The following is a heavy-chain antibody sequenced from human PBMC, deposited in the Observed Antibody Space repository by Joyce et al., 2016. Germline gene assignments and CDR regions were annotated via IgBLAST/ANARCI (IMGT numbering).Heavy chain of an antibody. J-gene: IGHJ5*02. Sequence: QVQLQESGPGLVKPSETLSLTCTVSGGSISSYYWSWIRQPPGKGLEWIGYSYYSGNTNYNPSLKSRVTISLDTSKSQFSLKLSSVTAADTAVYYCARRSRYCSGGSCSIWFDPWGQGTLVTVSS. D-gene: IGHD2-15*01. CDR2: SYYSGNT. CDR1: GGSISSYY. CDR3: ARRSRYCSGGSCSIWFDP. V-gene: IGHV4-59*08.